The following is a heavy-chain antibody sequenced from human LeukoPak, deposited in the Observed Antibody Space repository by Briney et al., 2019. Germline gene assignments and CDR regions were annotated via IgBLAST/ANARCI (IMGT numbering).Heavy chain of an antibody. Sequence: ASVNVSCKASGYTFTSYAITWVRQAPGQGPEWMGRISAYNGNTGYAQKFQGRVTITRDTSISTAYMELSSLRSEDTAVYYCARGQVGATEFDYWGQGTLVTVSS. CDR1: GYTFTSYA. D-gene: IGHD1-26*01. CDR2: ISAYNGNT. CDR3: ARGQVGATEFDY. V-gene: IGHV1-8*01. J-gene: IGHJ4*02.